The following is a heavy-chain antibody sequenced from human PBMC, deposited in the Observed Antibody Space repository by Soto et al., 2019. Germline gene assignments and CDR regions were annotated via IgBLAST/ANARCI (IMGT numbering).Heavy chain of an antibody. V-gene: IGHV4-39*01. CDR3: AGSNPYSSRSSYYYYMDV. Sequence: SETLSLTCTVSGGSISSSSYYWGWIRQPPGKGLEWIGSIYYSGSTYYNPSLKSRVTISVDTSKNQFSLKLSSVTAADTAVYYCAGSNPYSSRSSYYYYMDVWGKGTTVTVSS. CDR2: IYYSGST. J-gene: IGHJ6*03. CDR1: GGSISSSSYY. D-gene: IGHD6-13*01.